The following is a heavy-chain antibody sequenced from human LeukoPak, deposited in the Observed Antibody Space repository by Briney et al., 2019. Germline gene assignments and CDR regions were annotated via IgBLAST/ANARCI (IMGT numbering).Heavy chain of an antibody. J-gene: IGHJ3*02. CDR2: IYYSGST. V-gene: IGHV4-59*01. CDR1: GGSISSYY. D-gene: IGHD3-22*01. CDR3: ARGDDSSGYYYEGAFDI. Sequence: PSETLSLICTVSGGSISSYYWSWIRQPPGKGLEWIGYIYYSGSTNYNPSLKSRVTISVDTSKNQFSLKLSSVTAADTAVYYCARGDDSSGYYYEGAFDIWGQGTMVTVSS.